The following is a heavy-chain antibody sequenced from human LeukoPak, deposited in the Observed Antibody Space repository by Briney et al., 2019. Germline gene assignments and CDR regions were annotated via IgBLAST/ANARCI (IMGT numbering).Heavy chain of an antibody. D-gene: IGHD4-17*01. J-gene: IGHJ4*02. CDR1: GGSISSYY. CDR3: ASRNGDPTFDY. Sequence: PETLSLTCTVSGGSISSYYWSWIRQPPGKGLEWIGYIYYSGSTNYNPSLKSRVTISVDTSKNQFSLKLSSVTAADTAVYYCASRNGDPTFDYWGQGTLVTVSS. CDR2: IYYSGST. V-gene: IGHV4-59*01.